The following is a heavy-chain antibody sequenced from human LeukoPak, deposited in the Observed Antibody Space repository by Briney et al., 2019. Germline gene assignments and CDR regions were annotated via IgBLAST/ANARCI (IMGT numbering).Heavy chain of an antibody. CDR2: ISSSSSYI. D-gene: IGHD2-15*01. V-gene: IGHV3-21*01. J-gene: IGHJ4*02. Sequence: GGSLRLSCAASGFTFRSYSMNWVRQAPGKGLEWVSSISSSSSYIHYADSVKGRFAISRDNGKNSLYLQMHSLRAEDTAVYYCASGGVAEGADYWGQGTLVTVSS. CDR3: ASGGVAEGADY. CDR1: GFTFRSYS.